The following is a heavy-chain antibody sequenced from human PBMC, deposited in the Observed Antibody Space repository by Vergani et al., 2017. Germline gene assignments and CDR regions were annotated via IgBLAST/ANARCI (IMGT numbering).Heavy chain of an antibody. D-gene: IGHD1-26*01. V-gene: IGHV3-23*01. CDR3: VKDAGSYENFFDS. CDR2: LTGGGGST. Sequence: EVQLLESGGSLKQPGGSVRLSCAASGFTFSTYAMHWVRQAPGKGLECVSALTGGGGSTYYADSFKGRFITSRDNSRDTLYLQMNSLRPEDTATYYCVKDAGSYENFFDSWGQGTLVTVSS. CDR1: GFTFSTYA. J-gene: IGHJ4*02.